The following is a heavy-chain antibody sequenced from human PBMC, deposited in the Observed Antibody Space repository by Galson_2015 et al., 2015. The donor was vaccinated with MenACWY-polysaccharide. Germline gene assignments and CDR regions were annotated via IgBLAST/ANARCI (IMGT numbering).Heavy chain of an antibody. CDR3: ARDRAAVGVPLDY. Sequence: SVKVSCKASGYTFATFSINWVRQAPGQGLEWIGWISPNNGKTKTAQNFQGRVTMTTDISTNTAYLDLMSLKFDDTAVYYCARDRAAVGVPLDYWGQGTLVTVSS. J-gene: IGHJ4*02. CDR2: ISPNNGKT. CDR1: GYTFATFS. D-gene: IGHD3-16*01. V-gene: IGHV1-18*01.